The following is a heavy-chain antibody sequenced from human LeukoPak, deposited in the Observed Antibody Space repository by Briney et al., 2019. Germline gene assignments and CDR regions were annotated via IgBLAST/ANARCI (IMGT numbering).Heavy chain of an antibody. CDR1: GFTFSSYA. D-gene: IGHD3-16*01. J-gene: IGHJ6*03. V-gene: IGHV3-64*01. CDR3: ARGSRWDYYYYYMDV. CDR2: ISSNGGST. Sequence: GGSLRLTCAASGFTFSSYAMHWVRQAPGKGLEYVSAISSNGGSTYYANSVKGRFTISRDNSKNTLYLQMGSLRAEDMAVYYCARGSRWDYYYYYMDVWGKGTTVTASS.